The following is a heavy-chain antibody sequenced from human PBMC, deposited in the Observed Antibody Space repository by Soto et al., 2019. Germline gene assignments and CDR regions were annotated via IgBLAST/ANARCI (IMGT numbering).Heavy chain of an antibody. CDR2: ISGSGGST. Sequence: GSLRLSCAASGFTFSSYAMSWVRQAPGKGLGWVSAISGSGGSTYYADSVKGRFTISRDNSKNTLYPQMNSLRAEDTAVYYCAKARPRPYDSSGRGAFDIWGQGTMVTVSS. D-gene: IGHD3-22*01. V-gene: IGHV3-23*01. J-gene: IGHJ3*02. CDR3: AKARPRPYDSSGRGAFDI. CDR1: GFTFSSYA.